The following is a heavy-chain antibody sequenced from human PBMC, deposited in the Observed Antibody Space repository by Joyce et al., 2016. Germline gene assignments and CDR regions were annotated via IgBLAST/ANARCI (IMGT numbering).Heavy chain of an antibody. Sequence: EVQLVESGGGLVKPGGSLRLSCAASGFTFSSYSMSWVRQAPGKVLEWVSSLSSSSSYIKYTDSVKGRFTISRDIAKNSLYLQMNSLRVEDTAVYYCARSSYTNGIFDYWGQGTLVTVSS. V-gene: IGHV3-21*01. D-gene: IGHD2-8*01. CDR1: GFTFSSYS. CDR3: ARSSYTNGIFDY. J-gene: IGHJ4*02. CDR2: LSSSSSYI.